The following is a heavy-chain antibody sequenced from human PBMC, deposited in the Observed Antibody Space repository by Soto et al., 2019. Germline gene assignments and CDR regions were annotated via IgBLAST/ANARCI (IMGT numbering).Heavy chain of an antibody. CDR3: ARVGDSSGYPPNYFDY. CDR2: IIPIFGTA. D-gene: IGHD3-22*01. CDR1: GGTFSSYA. V-gene: IGHV1-69*13. Sequence: ASVKVSCKASGGTFSSYAISWVRQAPGQGLEWMGGIIPIFGTANYAQKFQGRVTITADESTSTAYMELSSLRSEDTAVYYCARVGDSSGYPPNYFDYWGQGTLVTVSS. J-gene: IGHJ4*02.